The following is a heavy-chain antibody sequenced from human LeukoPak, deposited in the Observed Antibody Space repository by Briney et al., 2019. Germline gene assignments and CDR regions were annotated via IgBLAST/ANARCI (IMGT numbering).Heavy chain of an antibody. CDR1: GYAFTGYY. D-gene: IGHD3-22*01. CDR3: ARGEYYYDSRFDY. V-gene: IGHV1-2*06. J-gene: IGHJ4*02. Sequence: ASVKVSCKASGYAFTGYYMHWVRQAPGQGLEWMGRINPNSGGTNYAQKFQGRVTMTRDTSISTAYMELSRLRSDGTAVYYCARGEYYYDSRFDYWGQGTLVTVSS. CDR2: INPNSGGT.